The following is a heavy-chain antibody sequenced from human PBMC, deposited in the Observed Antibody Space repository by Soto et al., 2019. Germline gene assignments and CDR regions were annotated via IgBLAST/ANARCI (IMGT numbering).Heavy chain of an antibody. CDR2: ISGSGGSR. V-gene: IGHV3-23*01. CDR1: RFTFSSYA. CDR3: PKVGLYVVVVTHTLLDY. J-gene: IGHJ4*02. D-gene: IGHD2-15*01. Sequence: GLSLRLSCSASRFTFSSYAMSWVRQAPGKGLEWVSAISGSGGSRYYADSVKGRFTLSRDNSKNTLYLHMNSLSAEATAVYSCPKVGLYVVVVTHTLLDYWRKRSLVTVCS.